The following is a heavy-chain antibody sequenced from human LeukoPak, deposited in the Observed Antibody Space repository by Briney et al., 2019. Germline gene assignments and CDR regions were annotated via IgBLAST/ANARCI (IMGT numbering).Heavy chain of an antibody. V-gene: IGHV4-59*01. D-gene: IGHD6-19*01. CDR1: GGSISSYY. CDR3: ARFIAVAGYFDY. Sequence: SETLSLTCTVSGGSISSYYWSWIRQPPGKGLEWIGYIYYSGSTNYNPSLKSRVTTSVDTSKNQFSLKLSSVTAADTAVYYCARFIAVAGYFDYWGQGTLVTVSS. J-gene: IGHJ4*02. CDR2: IYYSGST.